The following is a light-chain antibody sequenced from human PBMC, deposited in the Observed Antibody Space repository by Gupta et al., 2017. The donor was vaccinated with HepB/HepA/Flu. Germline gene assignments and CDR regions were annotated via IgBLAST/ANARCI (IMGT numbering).Light chain of an antibody. Sequence: QSVLTQPPSVSAASGQTVTISCSGSSSNIGNNYVSWYQQLPRSAPKLLIFESYKRPSGIPDRFSGSKSGTSATLGITGLQTGDEAMDDCGKWDMTLSGVVFGGGTKLNVL. J-gene: IGLJ3*02. V-gene: IGLV1-51*02. CDR2: ESY. CDR3: GKWDMTLSGVV. CDR1: SSNIGNNY.